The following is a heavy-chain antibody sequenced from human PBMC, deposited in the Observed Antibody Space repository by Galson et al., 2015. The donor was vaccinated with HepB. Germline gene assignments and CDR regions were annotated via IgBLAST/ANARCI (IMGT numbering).Heavy chain of an antibody. CDR1: GFTFSSFG. J-gene: IGHJ4*02. CDR3: ARDPTIFGVVIRVPDY. D-gene: IGHD3-3*01. Sequence: SLRLSCAASGFTFSSFGMHWVRQAPGKGLEWVALIWYDGSNTYYADSVKGRFTISRDNSKNTLYLQMNSLRAEDTAVYYCARDPTIFGVVIRVPDYWGQGTLVTVSS. CDR2: IWYDGSNT. V-gene: IGHV3-33*01.